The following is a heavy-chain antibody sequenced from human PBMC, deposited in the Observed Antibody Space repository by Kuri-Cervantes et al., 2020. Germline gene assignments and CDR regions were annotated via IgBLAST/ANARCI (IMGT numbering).Heavy chain of an antibody. CDR2: IWYDGSNK. J-gene: IGHJ6*02. CDR3: AKPLLTTGDSRYYYGMDV. V-gene: IGHV3-30*02. D-gene: IGHD7-27*01. Sequence: GESLKISCAASGFTFSSYGMHWVRQAPGKGLEWVAVIWYDGSNKYYADSVKGRFTISRDNSKNTLYLQMNSLRAEDTAVYYCAKPLLTTGDSRYYYGMDVWGQGTTVTVSS. CDR1: GFTFSSYG.